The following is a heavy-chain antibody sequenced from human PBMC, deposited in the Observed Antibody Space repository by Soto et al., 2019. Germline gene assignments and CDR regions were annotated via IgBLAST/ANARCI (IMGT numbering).Heavy chain of an antibody. Sequence: QVQLVQSGAEVKKPGSSVKVSCKASGGTFSGYAISWVRQAPGQGLEWMGGIIPIFGTANYAQKFQGRVTIAADQTTSTAYTELSSGSSEDTAVYHCATLRAVYSGRDDAFDIWGQGTMVTVSS. CDR1: GGTFSGYA. D-gene: IGHD1-26*01. CDR3: ATLRAVYSGRDDAFDI. V-gene: IGHV1-69*12. CDR2: IIPIFGTA. J-gene: IGHJ3*02.